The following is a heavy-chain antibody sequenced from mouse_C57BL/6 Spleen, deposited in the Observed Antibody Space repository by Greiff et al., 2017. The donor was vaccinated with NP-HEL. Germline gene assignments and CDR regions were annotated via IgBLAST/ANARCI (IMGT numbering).Heavy chain of an antibody. D-gene: IGHD1-1*01. CDR3: ARALMTTVVAPFAY. CDR1: GYTFTSYW. Sequence: VQLQQSGAELVKPGASVKLSCKASGYTFTSYWMQWVKQRPGQGLEWIGEIDPSDSYTNYNQKFKGKATLTVDTSSSTAYMQLSSLTSEDSAVYYCARALMTTVVAPFAYWGQGTLVTVSA. J-gene: IGHJ3*01. CDR2: IDPSDSYT. V-gene: IGHV1-50*01.